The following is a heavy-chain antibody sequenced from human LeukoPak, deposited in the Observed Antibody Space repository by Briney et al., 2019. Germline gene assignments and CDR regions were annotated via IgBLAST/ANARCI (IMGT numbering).Heavy chain of an antibody. J-gene: IGHJ4*02. V-gene: IGHV4-4*07. Sequence: PSETLSLTCPVSGGSFSNYYWSWVRQPAGKGLEWIGRIYTSGSTNYNPFFKSRVTMSLDTSQKEVSLTLSSMTAADTAVYFCARGSGSYRPLYFFDYWGQGILVTVSS. D-gene: IGHD1-26*01. CDR1: GGSFSNYY. CDR2: IYTSGST. CDR3: ARGSGSYRPLYFFDY.